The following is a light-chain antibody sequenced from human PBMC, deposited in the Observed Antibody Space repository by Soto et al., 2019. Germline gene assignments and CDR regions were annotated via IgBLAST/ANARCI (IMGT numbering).Light chain of an antibody. Sequence: EIMLTQSPATLSLTPGERATLSCRASQSVSSYLAWYQQKPGQAPRLLIYGASNRATGIPDRFSGSGSGTDFTLTISRLEPEDFAVYYCHQYGSSPATFAQGTKV. CDR3: HQYGSSPAT. V-gene: IGKV3-20*01. CDR1: QSVSSY. J-gene: IGKJ1*01. CDR2: GAS.